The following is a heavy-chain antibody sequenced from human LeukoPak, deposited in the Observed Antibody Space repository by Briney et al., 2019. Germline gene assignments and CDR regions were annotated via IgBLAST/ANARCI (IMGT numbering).Heavy chain of an antibody. J-gene: IGHJ4*02. V-gene: IGHV3-30*18. CDR2: VSYDGSNK. D-gene: IGHD3-10*01. Sequence: GRSLRLSCAAPGFTFSSYGMHWVRQAPGKGLEWVAVVSYDGSNKYYADSVKGRFTISRDNSRNTLYLQMNSLRAEDTAVYYCAKDRIMVRGGGNFDYWGQGTLVTVSS. CDR1: GFTFSSYG. CDR3: AKDRIMVRGGGNFDY.